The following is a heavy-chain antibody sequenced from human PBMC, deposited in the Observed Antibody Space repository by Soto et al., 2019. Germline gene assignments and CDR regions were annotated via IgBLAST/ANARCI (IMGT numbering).Heavy chain of an antibody. V-gene: IGHV3-30*03. CDR1: GFTFSIYG. CDR2: ISFDGSEK. D-gene: IGHD1-26*01. Sequence: QVQLVESGGGVVQPGRSLRLSCAASGFTFSIYGMHWVRHAPGKGLEWVAMISFDGSEKYYTDSVKGRFHISRASSKNTMYLQMDSLRVEDTDVYYCARDRRLYYSDAFDIWGQGTTVTVSS. CDR3: ARDRRLYYSDAFDI. J-gene: IGHJ3*02.